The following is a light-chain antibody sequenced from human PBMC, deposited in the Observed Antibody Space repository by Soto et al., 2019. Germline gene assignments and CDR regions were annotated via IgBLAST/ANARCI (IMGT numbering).Light chain of an antibody. CDR3: GTWDSSLSASYV. J-gene: IGLJ1*01. Sequence: QSVLTQPPSASAAPGQKVTISCSGSSSNIGNNYVSWYQQLPGTAPKLLIYENNKRPSGIPDRFSGSKSGTSATLGITGLQIGDEADYYCGTWDSSLSASYVFGTGTKVTVL. V-gene: IGLV1-51*02. CDR2: ENN. CDR1: SSNIGNNY.